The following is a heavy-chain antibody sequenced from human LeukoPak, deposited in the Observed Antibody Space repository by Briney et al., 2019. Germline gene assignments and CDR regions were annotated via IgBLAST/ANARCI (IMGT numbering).Heavy chain of an antibody. CDR3: ARANDYYDSSGYYFKYYFDY. CDR1: GFTFSSYW. V-gene: IGHV3-7*01. J-gene: IGHJ4*02. CDR2: IKQDGSEK. Sequence: GGSLRLSCAASGFTFSSYWMSWVRQAPGKWLERVANIKQDGSEKYYVDSVKGRFTISRDNAKNSLYLQMNSLRAEDTAVYYCARANDYYDSSGYYFKYYFDYWGQGTLVTVSS. D-gene: IGHD3-22*01.